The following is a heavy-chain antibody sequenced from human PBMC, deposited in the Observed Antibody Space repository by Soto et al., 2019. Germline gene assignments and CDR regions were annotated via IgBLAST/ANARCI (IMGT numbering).Heavy chain of an antibody. D-gene: IGHD6-13*01. CDR1: VYTFTTYP. J-gene: IGHJ4*02. CDR2: INAGNGNT. V-gene: IGHV1-3*01. CDR3: ARDRYSSSWYVGAFDY. Sequence: ASVKVSCKASVYTFTTYPMNWVRQAHGQRLEWMGWINAGNGNTRYSQKFQDRVTITRDTSASTAYMELSSLRSEDTAVYYCARDRYSSSWYVGAFDYWGQGTLVTVSS.